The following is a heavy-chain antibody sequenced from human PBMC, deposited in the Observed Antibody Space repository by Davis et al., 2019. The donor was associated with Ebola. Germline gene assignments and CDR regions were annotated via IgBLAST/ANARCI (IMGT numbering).Heavy chain of an antibody. Sequence: PGGSLRLSCAASGFTFSTAWMNWIRQAPGKGLEWVSVIYNGGSTYYADSVKGRFTISRDNSKNTLYLQMNSLRAEDTAVYYCAKDSVLPDYYYYYGMDVWGQGTTVTVSS. V-gene: IGHV3-53*01. CDR2: IYNGGST. CDR3: AKDSVLPDYYYYYGMDV. D-gene: IGHD2-15*01. CDR1: GFTFSTAW. J-gene: IGHJ6*02.